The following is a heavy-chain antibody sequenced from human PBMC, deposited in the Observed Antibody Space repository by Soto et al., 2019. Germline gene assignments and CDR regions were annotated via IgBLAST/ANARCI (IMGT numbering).Heavy chain of an antibody. CDR3: ARGTRGYCSGGRCGDAFDI. Sequence: ASVKVSCKASGGTFSSYTISWVRQAPGQGLEWMGRIIPILGIANYAQKFQGRVTITADKSTSTAYMELSSLRSEDTAVYYCARGTRGYCSGGRCGDAFDIWGQGTMVTGS. CDR2: IIPILGIA. J-gene: IGHJ3*02. V-gene: IGHV1-69*02. D-gene: IGHD2-15*01. CDR1: GGTFSSYT.